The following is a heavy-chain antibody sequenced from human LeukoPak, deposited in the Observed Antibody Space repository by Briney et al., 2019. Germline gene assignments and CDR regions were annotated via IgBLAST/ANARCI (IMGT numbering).Heavy chain of an antibody. V-gene: IGHV3-9*01. CDR3: ATRNYYDSSGSIRGNAFDI. CDR2: ISWNSGSI. CDR1: GFTFDDYA. J-gene: IGHJ3*02. Sequence: GGSLRLSCAASGFTFDDYAMHWVRQAPGKGLEWVSGISWNSGSIGYADSVKGRFTISRDNAKNSLYLQMNSLRAEDTAVYYCATRNYYDSSGSIRGNAFDIWGQGTMVTVSS. D-gene: IGHD3-22*01.